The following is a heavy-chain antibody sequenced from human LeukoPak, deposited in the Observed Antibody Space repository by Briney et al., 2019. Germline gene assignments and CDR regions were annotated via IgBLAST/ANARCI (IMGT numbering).Heavy chain of an antibody. CDR3: ARENVDSSSWYYY. CDR2: IYYSGST. V-gene: IGHV4-31*11. D-gene: IGHD6-13*01. CDR1: GGSISSGGYY. J-gene: IGHJ4*02. Sequence: SQTLSLTCAVSGGSISSGGYYWSWIRQHPGKGLEWIGYIYYSGSTYYNPSLKSRVTISVDTSKNQFSLKLSSVTAADTAVYYCARENVDSSSWYYYWGQGTLVTVSS.